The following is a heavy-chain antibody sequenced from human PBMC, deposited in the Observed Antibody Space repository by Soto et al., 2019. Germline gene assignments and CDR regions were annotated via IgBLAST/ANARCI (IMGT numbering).Heavy chain of an antibody. Sequence: QVQLVESGGGVVQPGRSLRLSCAASGFTFSSYGMHWVRQAPGKGLEWVAVIWYDGSNKYYADSVKGRFSISRDNSKYTLFLQMNSLGAGVSAVYYSARDQHGSGSYYTAPYYYCYCMYVWGQGTTVTVSS. J-gene: IGHJ6*02. CDR3: ARDQHGSGSYYTAPYYYCYCMYV. CDR1: GFTFSSYG. V-gene: IGHV3-33*01. D-gene: IGHD3-10*01. CDR2: IWYDGSNK.